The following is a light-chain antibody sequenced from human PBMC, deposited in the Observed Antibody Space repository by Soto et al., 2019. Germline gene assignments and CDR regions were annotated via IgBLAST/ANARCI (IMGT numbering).Light chain of an antibody. CDR1: QSVSSH. CDR3: QQRHSNPLT. J-gene: IGKJ4*02. Sequence: ILLTQSPSTLSASPGERATLSCRASQSVSSHLAWYQQKPGQAPRLLIYAASTRESGVPARFRGSGSGTDFTLTISSLQSEDFAAYYCQQRHSNPLTFGGGTKVDIK. V-gene: IGKV3-15*01. CDR2: AAS.